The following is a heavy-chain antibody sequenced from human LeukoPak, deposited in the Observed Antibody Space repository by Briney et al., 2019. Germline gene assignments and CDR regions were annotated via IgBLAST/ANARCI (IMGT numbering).Heavy chain of an antibody. Sequence: SETLSLTCTVSGYSISSGYYWGWIRQPPGKGLEWIGTLYHGESTYYSPSLKSRVTISVDTSKNQFSLKLSSVTAADTAVYYCARESGSYSVYFDYWGQGTLVTVSS. CDR1: GYSISSGYY. CDR3: ARESGSYSVYFDY. J-gene: IGHJ4*02. V-gene: IGHV4-38-2*02. D-gene: IGHD1-26*01. CDR2: LYHGEST.